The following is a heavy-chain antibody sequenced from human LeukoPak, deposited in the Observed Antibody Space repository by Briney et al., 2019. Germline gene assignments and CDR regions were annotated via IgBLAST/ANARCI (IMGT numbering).Heavy chain of an antibody. CDR3: ARDNDYGDYFDY. J-gene: IGHJ4*02. CDR2: ISWNSGSI. Sequence: TGGSLRLSCAGSGFIFNNYAMHWVRQPPGKGLEWVSGISWNSGSIDYADSVKGRFTISRDNAKNSLYLQMNSLRVEDTAVYYCARDNDYGDYFDYWGQGTLVTVSS. D-gene: IGHD4-17*01. V-gene: IGHV3-9*01. CDR1: GFIFNNYA.